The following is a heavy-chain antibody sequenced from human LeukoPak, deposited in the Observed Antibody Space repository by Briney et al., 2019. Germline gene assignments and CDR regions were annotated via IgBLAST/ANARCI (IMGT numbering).Heavy chain of an antibody. Sequence: GGSPRLSCAASGFAFSSYAMHWVRQAPGKGLEWVAVISYDGSNKYYADSVKGRFTISRDNSKNTLYLQMNSLRAGDTAVYYCARDSPAYWGQGTLVTVSS. CDR2: ISYDGSNK. V-gene: IGHV3-30*04. CDR1: GFAFSSYA. J-gene: IGHJ4*02. CDR3: ARDSPAY.